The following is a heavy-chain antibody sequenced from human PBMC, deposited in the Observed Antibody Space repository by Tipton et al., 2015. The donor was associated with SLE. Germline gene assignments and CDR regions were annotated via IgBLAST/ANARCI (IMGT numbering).Heavy chain of an antibody. CDR3: ATQGYYDSSFDY. Sequence: LRLSCTVSGGSISSYYWSWIRQPPGKGLEWIGSIHYSGSTYDNPSFKSRVTISVDTSKNQFSLKLSSVTAADTAVYYCATQGYYDSSFDYWGQGTLVTVSS. D-gene: IGHD3-3*01. V-gene: IGHV4-59*08. J-gene: IGHJ4*02. CDR1: GGSISSYY. CDR2: IHYSGST.